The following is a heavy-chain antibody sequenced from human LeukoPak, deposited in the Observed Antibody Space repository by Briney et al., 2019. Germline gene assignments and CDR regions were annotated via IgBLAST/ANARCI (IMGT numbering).Heavy chain of an antibody. CDR1: GFNFDNFA. CDR2: ISHDGRTK. CDR3: AKDLGSEQDV. D-gene: IGHD1-26*01. Sequence: PGGSLRLSCVVSGFNFDNFAMHWVRQPLGKGLEWVAVISHDGRTKYYADSVKGRFTISRDNSKNTLYLQMNSLRAEDTAVYYCAKDLGSEQDVWGKGTTVTVSS. J-gene: IGHJ6*04. V-gene: IGHV3-30*04.